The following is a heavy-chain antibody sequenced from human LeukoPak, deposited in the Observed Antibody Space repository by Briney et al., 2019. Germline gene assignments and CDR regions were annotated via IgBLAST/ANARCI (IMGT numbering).Heavy chain of an antibody. V-gene: IGHV1-18*01. D-gene: IGHD5-18*01. CDR1: GYTFTSYG. CDR2: ISAYNVNT. CDR3: ARDLPRGGYSYGYAF. J-gene: IGHJ4*02. Sequence: ASVTVSCMASGYTFTSYGISWVRQAPGQGLEWMGWISAYNVNTNYAQKVQGRVTMTTDTSTSTVYMELRSLRSDDTAVYYCARDLPRGGYSYGYAFWGQGTLVTVSS.